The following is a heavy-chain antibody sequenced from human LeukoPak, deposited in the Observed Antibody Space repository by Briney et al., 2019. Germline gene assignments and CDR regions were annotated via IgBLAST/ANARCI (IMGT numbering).Heavy chain of an antibody. CDR2: INSDGSST. J-gene: IGHJ4*02. CDR3: ARAISTGFWGYDSNFDY. Sequence: GGSLRLSCAASGFTFSSYWMHWVRQAPGKGLVWVSRINSDGSSTSYADSVKGRFTISRDNAKNTLYLQMNSLRAEDTAVYYCARAISTGFWGYDSNFDYWGQGTLVTVSS. V-gene: IGHV3-74*01. D-gene: IGHD3-22*01. CDR1: GFTFSSYW.